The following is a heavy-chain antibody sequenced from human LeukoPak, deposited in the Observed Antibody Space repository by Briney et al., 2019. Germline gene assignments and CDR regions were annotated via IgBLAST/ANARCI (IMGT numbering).Heavy chain of an antibody. CDR2: FNTCSSYI. CDR1: GFVFSRYS. D-gene: IGHD3-22*01. CDR3: VRLRRNSDSSGYFYYYDN. J-gene: IGHJ4*02. Sequence: GGSLSLSCAPSGFVFSRYSFNCVRHAPGKGREWVASFNTCSSYIYYADSVRGRFTISRDNAKNSLLLQMNSLRAEDMAMYYCVRLRRNSDSSGYFYYYDNWGQGTLVTVSS. V-gene: IGHV3-21*01.